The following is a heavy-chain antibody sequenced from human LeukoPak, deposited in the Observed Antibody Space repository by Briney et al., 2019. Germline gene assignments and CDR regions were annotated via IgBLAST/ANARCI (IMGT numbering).Heavy chain of an antibody. V-gene: IGHV1-46*01. D-gene: IGHD3-22*01. CDR3: AREDYYDSSGYYYGEWFDP. J-gene: IGHJ5*02. CDR1: GYTFTSYY. Sequence: ASVKVSCKASGYTFTSYYMHWVRQAPGQGLEWMGIINPSGGSTSYAQKFQGRVTMTRDTSTSTVYMELSSLRSEDTAVYYCAREDYYDSSGYYYGEWFDPWGQGTLVTVSS. CDR2: INPSGGST.